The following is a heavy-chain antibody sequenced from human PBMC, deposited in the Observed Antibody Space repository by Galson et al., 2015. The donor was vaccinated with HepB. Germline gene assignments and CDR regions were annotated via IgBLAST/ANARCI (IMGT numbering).Heavy chain of an antibody. V-gene: IGHV4-39*01. CDR2: IYYSGST. CDR3: ARHRFRYGSGSLYYFDY. D-gene: IGHD3-10*01. Sequence: LSLTCTVSGGSISSSSYYWGWIRQPPGKGLEWIGSIYYSGSTYYNPSLKSRVTISVDTSKNQFSLKLSSVTAADTAVYYCARHRFRYGSGSLYYFDYWGQGTLVTVSS. J-gene: IGHJ4*02. CDR1: GGSISSSSYY.